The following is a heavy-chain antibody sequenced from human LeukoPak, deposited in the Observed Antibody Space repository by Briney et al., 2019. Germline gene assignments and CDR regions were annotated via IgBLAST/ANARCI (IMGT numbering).Heavy chain of an antibody. Sequence: GRSLRLSCSASGFTFSTYSIHWVRQAPGKGLEWVAVLSYDGSTKYFADSVKGRFAISRDNSQNTLYLQLNNLTAEDTAVYYCTRVRVPSRVLLPYFDYWGQGTLVTVSS. CDR1: GFTFSTYS. CDR2: LSYDGSTK. J-gene: IGHJ4*02. D-gene: IGHD3-10*01. V-gene: IGHV3-30*01. CDR3: TRVRVPSRVLLPYFDY.